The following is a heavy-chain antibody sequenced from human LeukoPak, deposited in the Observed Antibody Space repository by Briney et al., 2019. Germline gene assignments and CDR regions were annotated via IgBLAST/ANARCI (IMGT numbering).Heavy chain of an antibody. D-gene: IGHD3-22*01. CDR2: INHSGST. V-gene: IGHV4-34*01. CDR3: AREILYDSTGYYL. CDR1: VGSFSGYY. J-gene: IGHJ4*02. Sequence: SETLSLTCAVYVGSFSGYYWSWIRQPPGKGLEWIGEINHSGSTNYNPSLKSRVTISVDTSKNQFSLNLRSVTAADTAVYYCAREILYDSTGYYLWGQGTLVTVSS.